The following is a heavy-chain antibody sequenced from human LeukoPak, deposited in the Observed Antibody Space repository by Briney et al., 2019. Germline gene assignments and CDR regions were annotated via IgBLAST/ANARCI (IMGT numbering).Heavy chain of an antibody. CDR3: ARDNRDLVGGVIVYYFDY. CDR1: GGSISSYY. Sequence: PSETLSLTCTVSGGSISSYYWSWIRQPAGKGLEWIGRIYTSGSTSYNPSLKSRVTMSVDTSKNQFSLKLSSVTAADTAVYYCARDNRDLVGGVIVYYFDYWGQGTLVTVSS. D-gene: IGHD3-16*02. J-gene: IGHJ4*02. V-gene: IGHV4-4*07. CDR2: IYTSGST.